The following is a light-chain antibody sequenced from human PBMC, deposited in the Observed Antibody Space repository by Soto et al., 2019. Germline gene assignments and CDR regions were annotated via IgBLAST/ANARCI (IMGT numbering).Light chain of an antibody. V-gene: IGKV1-33*01. CDR3: QHYDHLPPFT. Sequence: DIQMTQSPSSLSASVGDRVTITCQASQDIRKYLNWYQQKPGRAPNLLIYGASNLETGVPSRFRGSGYGTDFTFTISSLQPEDIATYYCQHYDHLPPFTFGPGTKVAIK. CDR1: QDIRKY. J-gene: IGKJ3*01. CDR2: GAS.